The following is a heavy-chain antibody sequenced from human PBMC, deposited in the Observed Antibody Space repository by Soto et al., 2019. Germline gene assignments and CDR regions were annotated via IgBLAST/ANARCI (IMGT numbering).Heavy chain of an antibody. CDR1: GGSISSSSYY. CDR2: IHYGGST. J-gene: IGHJ4*01. V-gene: IGHV4-39*01. Sequence: WKTVALTCTVSGGSISSSSYYWGWIGQHQGKGLEWIGSIHYGGSTYYNPSLKSRVTISVDTSKNQLSLKLISVTAADTAVYFFAFYPYGYTRYLNAYCGQGTLVIVSS. D-gene: IGHD5-18*01. CDR3: AFYPYGYTRYLNAY.